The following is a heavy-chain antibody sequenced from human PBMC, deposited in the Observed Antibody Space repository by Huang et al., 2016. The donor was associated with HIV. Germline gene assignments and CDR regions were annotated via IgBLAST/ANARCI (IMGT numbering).Heavy chain of an antibody. D-gene: IGHD3-10*01. CDR2: IYYSGRT. CDR3: AGHERWAMVRGVPQWGFDY. Sequence: QLQLQESGPGLVKPSETLSLTCTVSGGSISSSSYYWGWIRQPPGKGLEWIGTIYYSGRTYYNPSLKGRVTISVDTSKNQFSLKLSSVTAADTAVYYCAGHERWAMVRGVPQWGFDYWGQGTLVTVSS. V-gene: IGHV4-39*01. CDR1: GGSISSSSYY. J-gene: IGHJ4*02.